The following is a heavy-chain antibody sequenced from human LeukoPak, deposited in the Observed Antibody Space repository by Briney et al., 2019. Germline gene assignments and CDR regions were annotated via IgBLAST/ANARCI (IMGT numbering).Heavy chain of an antibody. CDR1: GGSMTKYY. D-gene: IGHD6-19*01. Sequence: PSETLSLTCTVSGGSMTKYYWNWVRQPPGKGLGWIGHIYYSGSTTYNPSLKSRVTISVDTSKNQFSLKLNSVTAADTAVYYCARDKVAVAGAGLWFDPWGQGTLVTVSS. J-gene: IGHJ5*02. V-gene: IGHV4-59*01. CDR2: IYYSGST. CDR3: ARDKVAVAGAGLWFDP.